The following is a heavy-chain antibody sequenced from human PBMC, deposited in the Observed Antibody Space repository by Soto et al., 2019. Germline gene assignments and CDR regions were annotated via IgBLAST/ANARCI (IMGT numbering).Heavy chain of an antibody. D-gene: IGHD3-22*01. Sequence: PGGSLRLSCTASEFTFGDYAMSWFRQAPGKGLEWVGFIRTKTYGGTTEYAASVKGRFTISRDDSKSIAYLQMNSLKTEDTAVYYCTREASFYYESSGYYYDAFDIWGQGTMVTVSS. CDR2: IRTKTYGGTT. J-gene: IGHJ3*02. V-gene: IGHV3-49*03. CDR3: TREASFYYESSGYYYDAFDI. CDR1: EFTFGDYA.